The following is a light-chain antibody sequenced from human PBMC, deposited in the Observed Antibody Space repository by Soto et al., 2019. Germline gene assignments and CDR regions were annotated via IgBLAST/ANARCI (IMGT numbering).Light chain of an antibody. J-gene: IGKJ2*01. CDR1: QSLLHSNGYNY. CDR2: LGS. Sequence: DIVMTQSPLSLPVPPGAPASISCRSSQSLLHSNGYNYLDWFLQKPGQSPQLLIYLGSNRASGVPDRFSGSGSGTDFTLKISRVEAEDVGVYYCMQALQTPPYTFGQGTKLEI. CDR3: MQALQTPPYT. V-gene: IGKV2-28*01.